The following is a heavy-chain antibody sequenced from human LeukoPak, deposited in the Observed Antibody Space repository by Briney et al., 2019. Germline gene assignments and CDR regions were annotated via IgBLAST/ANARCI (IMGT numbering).Heavy chain of an antibody. CDR2: IVVGSGNT. J-gene: IGHJ2*01. V-gene: IGHV1-58*01. CDR1: GFTFTSSA. CDR3: AADRGYSGYDWGGGDWYFDL. Sequence: ASVKVSCKASGFTFTSSAVQWARQARGQRLEWIGWIVVGSGNTNYAQKFQERVTITRDMSTSTAYMELSSRRSEDTAVYYWAADRGYSGYDWGGGDWYFDLWGRGTLVTVSS. D-gene: IGHD5-12*01.